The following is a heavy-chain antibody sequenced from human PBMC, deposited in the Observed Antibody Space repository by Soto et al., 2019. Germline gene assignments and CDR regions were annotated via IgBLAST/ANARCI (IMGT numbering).Heavy chain of an antibody. D-gene: IGHD6-19*01. V-gene: IGHV2-5*02. Sequence: QITLKESGPTLVKPTQTLTLTCTFSGFSLSTSGVGVGWIRQPPGKTLEWLALIYWDDDKRYRPSLKSTLTITKDTSKNQVVLTMTNMDPVDTATDYCAHRKTYSSGLYYFDYWGQGTLVTVSS. J-gene: IGHJ4*02. CDR3: AHRKTYSSGLYYFDY. CDR2: IYWDDDK. CDR1: GFSLSTSGVG.